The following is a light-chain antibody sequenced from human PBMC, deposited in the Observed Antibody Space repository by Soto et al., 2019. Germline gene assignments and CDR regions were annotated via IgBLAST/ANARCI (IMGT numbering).Light chain of an antibody. CDR1: SSDVGDYNY. Sequence: QSALTQPASVSGSPGQSITISCTGTSSDVGDYNYVSWYQQHPGKAPKLMIYDVSNRPSGVSNRFSGFKSGNTASLTISGLQAEDEADYYCSSYTSSSKYVFGTGTKLTVL. J-gene: IGLJ1*01. CDR3: SSYTSSSKYV. V-gene: IGLV2-14*01. CDR2: DVS.